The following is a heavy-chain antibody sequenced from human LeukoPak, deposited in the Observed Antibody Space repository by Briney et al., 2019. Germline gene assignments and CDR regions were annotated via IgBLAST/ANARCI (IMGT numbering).Heavy chain of an antibody. CDR3: AIPRLPRSGGSCYSSPFDY. CDR2: INAGNGNT. CDR1: GYTFTSYA. J-gene: IGHJ4*02. V-gene: IGHV1-3*01. D-gene: IGHD2-15*01. Sequence: ASVKVSCKASGYTFTSYAMHWVRQAPGQRLGWMGWINAGNGNTKYSQKFQGRATITRDTSASTAYMELSSPRSEDTAVYYCAIPRLPRSGGSCYSSPFDYWGQGTLVTVSS.